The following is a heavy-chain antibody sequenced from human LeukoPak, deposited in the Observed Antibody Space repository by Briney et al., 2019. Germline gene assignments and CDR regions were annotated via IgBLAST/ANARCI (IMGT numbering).Heavy chain of an antibody. V-gene: IGHV1-24*01. CDR1: GYTLTELS. J-gene: IGHJ4*02. Sequence: GASVNVSCKVSGYTLTELSMHWVRQAPGKGLEWMGGFDPEDGETIYAQKFQGRVTMTEDTSTDTAYMELSSLRSEDTAVYYCATDGGQTGSYLDFPNWGQGTLVTVSS. CDR2: FDPEDGET. CDR3: ATDGGQTGSYLDFPN. D-gene: IGHD1-26*01.